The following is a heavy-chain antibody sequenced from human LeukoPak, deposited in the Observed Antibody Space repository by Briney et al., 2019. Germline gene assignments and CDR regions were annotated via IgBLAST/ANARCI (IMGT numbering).Heavy chain of an antibody. V-gene: IGHV3-7*01. CDR3: ARDKDPYTTSWNDPFDI. J-gene: IGHJ3*02. CDR1: GFPFRTYW. D-gene: IGHD2-2*02. Sequence: GGSLRLPCSAFGFPFRTYWMSWVRQAPGKGLEWLVNIKQDGSEQYYADSVSGRFIVYRDNAKSPLFLQMNSLSAEDTSVYYCARDKDPYTTSWNDPFDIWGQGTVVTVSS. CDR2: IKQDGSEQ.